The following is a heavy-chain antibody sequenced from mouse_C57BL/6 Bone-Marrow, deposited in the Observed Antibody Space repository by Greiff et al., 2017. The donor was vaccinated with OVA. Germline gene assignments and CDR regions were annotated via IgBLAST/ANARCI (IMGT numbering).Heavy chain of an antibody. CDR3: ARDREYYGSSYWYFDV. CDR1: GYSITSGYY. CDR2: ISYDGSN. D-gene: IGHD1-1*01. V-gene: IGHV3-6*01. Sequence: EVKLQESGPGLVKPSQSLSLTCSVTGYSITSGYYWNWIRQFPGNKLEWMGYISYDGSNNYNPSLKNRISITRDTSKNQFFLKLNSVTTEDTATYYCARDREYYGSSYWYFDVWGTGTTVTVSS. J-gene: IGHJ1*03.